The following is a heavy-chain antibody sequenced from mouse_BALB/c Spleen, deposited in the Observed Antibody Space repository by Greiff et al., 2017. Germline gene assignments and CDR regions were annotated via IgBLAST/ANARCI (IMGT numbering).Heavy chain of an antibody. V-gene: IGHV1-18*01. D-gene: IGHD1-1*01. CDR3: ARGTTVDGTMDY. CDR2: INPYNGGT. Sequence: VHVKQSGPELVKPGASMKISCKASGYSFTGYTMNWVKQSHGKNLEWIGLINPYNGGTSYNQKFKGKATLTVDKSSSTAYMELLSLTSEDSAVYYCARGTTVDGTMDYWGQGTSVTVSS. J-gene: IGHJ4*01. CDR1: GYSFTGYT.